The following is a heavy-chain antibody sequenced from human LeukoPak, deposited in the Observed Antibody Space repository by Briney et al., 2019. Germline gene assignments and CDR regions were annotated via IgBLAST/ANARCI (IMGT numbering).Heavy chain of an antibody. CDR2: IYYTGNT. V-gene: IGHV4-39*01. CDR3: ARQTGSGLFILP. CDR1: GVSISSSSSY. D-gene: IGHD3/OR15-3a*01. Sequence: SETLSLTCTVSGVSISSSSSYWGWIRQPPGMGLEWIGSIYYTGNTYYNASLKSQVSISIDTSKNQFSLKLTSVTAADTAVYYCARQTGSGLFILPGGQGTLVTVSS. J-gene: IGHJ4*02.